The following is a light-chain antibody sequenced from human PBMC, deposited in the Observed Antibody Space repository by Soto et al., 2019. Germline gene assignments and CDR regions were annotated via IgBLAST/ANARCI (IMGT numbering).Light chain of an antibody. CDR1: QGISNW. J-gene: IGKJ4*01. V-gene: IGKV1-12*01. Sequence: DIQMTQSPSSVSESVGDRVTITCRASQGISNWLAWYQQQPEKAPKLLIYAASSLQSGVPSRFSGGGSGTHFTLIISSLQPEDFATYYCQQHNTFLPLTFGGGTKVEIK. CDR3: QQHNTFLPLT. CDR2: AAS.